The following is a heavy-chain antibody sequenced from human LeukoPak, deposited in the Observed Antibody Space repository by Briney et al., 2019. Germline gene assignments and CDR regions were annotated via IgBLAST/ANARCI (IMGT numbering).Heavy chain of an antibody. Sequence: ASVKVSCKASGYTFTGYYMHWVRQAPGQGLEWMGWINPNSGGTNYAQKFQGRVTMTRDTSISTAYMELSRLRSDDTAVYYCARGGPIVVVTAIAEGEFDYWGQGTLVTVSS. CDR3: ARGGPIVVVTAIAEGEFDY. D-gene: IGHD2-21*02. CDR2: INPNSGGT. V-gene: IGHV1-2*02. CDR1: GYTFTGYY. J-gene: IGHJ4*02.